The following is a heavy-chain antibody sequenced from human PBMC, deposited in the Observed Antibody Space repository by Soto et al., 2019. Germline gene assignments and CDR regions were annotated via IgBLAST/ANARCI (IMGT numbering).Heavy chain of an antibody. J-gene: IGHJ4*02. D-gene: IGHD3-10*01. CDR2: IPFDGRNS. CDR1: GFTFNNYG. V-gene: IGHV3-30*18. CDR3: VKQTGSGSYYNAGSGGHFDS. Sequence: GGSLRLSCAASGFTFNNYGMHWVRQAPGKGLEWVVVIPFDGRNSYYLDSVKGRFTISRDNSKNTLYLDMASLRPEDTAIYYCVKQTGSGSYYNAGSGGHFDSWGQGILVTVSS.